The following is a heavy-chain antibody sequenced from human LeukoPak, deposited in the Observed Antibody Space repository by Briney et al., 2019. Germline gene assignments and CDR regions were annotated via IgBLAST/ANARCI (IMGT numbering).Heavy chain of an antibody. Sequence: GGSLRLSCAASGFTFSSYSMNWVRQAPGKGLEWVSSISRSSSYIYYADSVKGRFTISRDHAHNSLYLQLNSLRAEDTAVHYCAREGFSRGYYQYYYMDVWGKGTTVTVSS. CDR1: GFTFSSYS. D-gene: IGHD6-13*01. J-gene: IGHJ6*03. CDR2: ISRSSSYI. V-gene: IGHV3-21*01. CDR3: AREGFSRGYYQYYYMDV.